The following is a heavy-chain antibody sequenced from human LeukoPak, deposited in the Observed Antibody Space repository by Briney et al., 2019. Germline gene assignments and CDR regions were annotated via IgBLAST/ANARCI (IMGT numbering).Heavy chain of an antibody. CDR1: GFTLSSYS. CDR2: ISSSSSYI. V-gene: IGHV3-21*01. J-gene: IGHJ4*02. Sequence: GGSLRLSCAASGFTLSSYSMNWVRQAPGKGLEWVSSISSSSSYIYYADSVKGRFTISRDNAKNSLYLQMNSLRAEDTAVYYCARDLPYYYDSSGYSNFDYWGQGTLVTVSS. CDR3: ARDLPYYYDSSGYSNFDY. D-gene: IGHD3-22*01.